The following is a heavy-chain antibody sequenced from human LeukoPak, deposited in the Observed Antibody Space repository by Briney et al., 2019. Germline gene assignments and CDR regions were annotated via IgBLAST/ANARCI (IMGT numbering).Heavy chain of an antibody. CDR1: GFTFSSYA. CDR2: ISGSGGST. J-gene: IGHJ4*02. D-gene: IGHD3-3*01. Sequence: GGSLRLSCAASGFTFSSYAMSWVRQAPGKGLEWVSAISGSGGSTNYADSVKGRFTISRDNSKNTLYLQMNSLRAEDTAVYYCAKALYDFWSGYYTYWGQGTLVTVSS. V-gene: IGHV3-23*01. CDR3: AKALYDFWSGYYTY.